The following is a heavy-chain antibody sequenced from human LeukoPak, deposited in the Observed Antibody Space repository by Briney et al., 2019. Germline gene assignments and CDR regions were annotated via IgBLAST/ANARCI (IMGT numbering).Heavy chain of an antibody. CDR3: ARHDYYDSSGYYSGYYYFDY. CDR2: IYSSGST. J-gene: IGHJ4*02. Sequence: SETLSLACTVSGDTIGGKYWTWIRQSAGKGLEWIGRIYSSGSTSYNPSLKSRVTMSVDTSKNQFSLKVSSVTAAGTAVYYCARHDYYDSSGYYSGYYYFDYWGQGTLVTVSS. D-gene: IGHD3-22*01. CDR1: GDTIGGKY. V-gene: IGHV4-4*07.